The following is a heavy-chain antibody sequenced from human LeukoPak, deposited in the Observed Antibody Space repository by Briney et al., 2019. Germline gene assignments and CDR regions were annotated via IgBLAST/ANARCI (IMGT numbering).Heavy chain of an antibody. CDR1: GASISSSSYY. Sequence: SETLSLTCAVSGASISSSSYYWGWIRQPPGKGLEWIGSIYYGGSTYSNPSLKSRVTISVDTSKNQFSLMLSSVTAADAALYCCARPKDYYDSSGFYSGYYFDYWGQGALVTVSS. J-gene: IGHJ4*02. V-gene: IGHV4-39*03. D-gene: IGHD3-22*01. CDR2: IYYGGST. CDR3: ARPKDYYDSSGFYSGYYFDY.